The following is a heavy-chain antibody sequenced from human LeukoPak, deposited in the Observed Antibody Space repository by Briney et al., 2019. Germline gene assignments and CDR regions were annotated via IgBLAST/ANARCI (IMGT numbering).Heavy chain of an antibody. Sequence: PGGSLRLSCAASGFTFSSYSMNWVRQAPGKGLVWVSRINSDGSSTSYADSVKGRFTISRDNAKNTLYLQMNGLRVEDTAVYYCARETYYYGSGSYYPPVSFDYWGQGTLVTVSS. J-gene: IGHJ4*02. CDR1: GFTFSSYS. V-gene: IGHV3-74*01. CDR2: INSDGSST. D-gene: IGHD3-10*01. CDR3: ARETYYYGSGSYYPPVSFDY.